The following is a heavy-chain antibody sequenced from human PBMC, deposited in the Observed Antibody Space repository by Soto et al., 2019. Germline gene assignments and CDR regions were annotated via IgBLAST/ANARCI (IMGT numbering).Heavy chain of an antibody. D-gene: IGHD4-17*01. J-gene: IGHJ6*02. V-gene: IGHV4-31*03. CDR2: IYYSGST. Sequence: QVQLQESGPGLVKPSQTLSLSCTVSGGSISRGGYYWSWIRQHPGKGLEWIGYIYYSGSTYYNPSLKSRVTISVDTSKNQFSLKLSSVTAADTAVYYCARGGLPPQYGMDVWGQGTTVTVSS. CDR1: GGSISRGGYY. CDR3: ARGGLPPQYGMDV.